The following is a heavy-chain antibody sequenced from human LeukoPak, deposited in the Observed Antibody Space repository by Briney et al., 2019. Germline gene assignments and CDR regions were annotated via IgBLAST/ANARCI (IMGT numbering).Heavy chain of an antibody. V-gene: IGHV4-4*07. CDR3: ARDLVVADAFDY. D-gene: IGHD2-15*01. Sequence: PSETLSLTCAVYGGSFSGYYWSWIRQPAGKGLEWIGRIYTSGSTNYNPSLKSRVTMSVDTSKNQFSLKLSSVTAADTAVYYCARDLVVADAFDYWGQGTLVTVSS. CDR2: IYTSGST. J-gene: IGHJ4*02. CDR1: GGSFSGYY.